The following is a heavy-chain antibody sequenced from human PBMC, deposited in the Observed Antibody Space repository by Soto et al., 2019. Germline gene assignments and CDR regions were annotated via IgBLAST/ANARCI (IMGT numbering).Heavy chain of an antibody. CDR3: ERDLSSGYESYYFDY. D-gene: IGHD3-22*01. CDR1: GYLISSGYY. Sequence: NPSETLSLTCSVSGYLISSGYYWGWVRQTPGKGLEWLGSIDYSGRTYKNPSLKSRVSASVDLSKNQFSLNLRSVTAADTAVYFCERDLSSGYESYYFDYWGQGTPVPVSS. V-gene: IGHV4-38-2*02. J-gene: IGHJ4*02. CDR2: IDYSGRT.